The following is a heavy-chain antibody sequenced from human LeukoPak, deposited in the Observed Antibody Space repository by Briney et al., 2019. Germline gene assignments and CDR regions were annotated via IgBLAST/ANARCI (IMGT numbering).Heavy chain of an antibody. J-gene: IGHJ5*02. Sequence: AASVKVSCKASGYTFTSYDINWVRQAPGQGLEWMGWMNPNSGNTGYAQKFQGRVTMTRNTSISTAYMELSSLRSEDTAVYYCARRARDTALFDPWGQGTLVTVSS. D-gene: IGHD5-18*01. CDR1: GYTFTSYD. V-gene: IGHV1-8*01. CDR3: ARRARDTALFDP. CDR2: MNPNSGNT.